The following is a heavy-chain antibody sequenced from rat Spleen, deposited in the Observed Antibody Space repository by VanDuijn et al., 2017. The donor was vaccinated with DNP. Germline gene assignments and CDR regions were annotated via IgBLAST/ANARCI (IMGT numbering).Heavy chain of an antibody. V-gene: IGHV5S13*01. CDR3: ARLLAGRSYYFDY. J-gene: IGHJ3*01. CDR1: GFTFRNYD. D-gene: IGHD1-1*01. Sequence: EVQLVESGGGLVQPGRSLKLSCAASGFTFRNYDMAWVRQAPTKGLEWVSSITYSGGSTYYRDSVKGRFTISRDNAKNTLYLQMNSLRSEDTATYYCARLLAGRSYYFDYWGQGSLVTVSS. CDR2: ITYSGGST.